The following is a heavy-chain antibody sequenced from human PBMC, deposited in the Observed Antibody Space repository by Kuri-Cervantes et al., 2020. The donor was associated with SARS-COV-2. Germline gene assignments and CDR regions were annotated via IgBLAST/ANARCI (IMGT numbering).Heavy chain of an antibody. V-gene: IGHV2-5*05. CDR3: ARIQATTVIADF. CDR2: IYWDDDK. D-gene: IGHD4-11*01. CDR1: GFSLSTSGVG. Sequence: SGPTLVKPTQTLTLTCTFSGFSLSTSGVGVGWIRQPPGKALEWLALIYWDDDKRYGPSLKSRLTITEDTSKNQVVLTMTNMDPVDTATYYCARIQATTVIADFWGQGTLVTVSS. J-gene: IGHJ4*02.